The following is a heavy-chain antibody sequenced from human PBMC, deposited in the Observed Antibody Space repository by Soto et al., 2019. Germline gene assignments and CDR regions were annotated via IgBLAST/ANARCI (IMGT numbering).Heavy chain of an antibody. V-gene: IGHV1-69*02. CDR3: AGASPGSSWGWFDP. D-gene: IGHD6-13*01. CDR1: GGTFSSYT. J-gene: IGHJ5*02. CDR2: IIPILGIA. Sequence: QVQLVQSGAEVKKPGSSVKVSCKASGGTFSSYTISWVRQAPGQGLEWMGRIIPILGIANYAQKFQGRVTITADKSTSTAYMALSSLRSEDTAVYYCAGASPGSSWGWFDPWGQGTLVTVSS.